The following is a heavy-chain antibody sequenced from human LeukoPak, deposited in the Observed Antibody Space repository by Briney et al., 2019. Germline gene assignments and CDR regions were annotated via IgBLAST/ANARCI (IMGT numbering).Heavy chain of an antibody. Sequence: GGSLRLSCAAPGFAFSTYAMTWVRQAPEKGLQWVSTISTSGRATYYADSVEGRFTISRDNSKNTLYLQMNSLRAADTAVYYCAKARGSSVYEQFDYWGQGTQVTVSP. D-gene: IGHD5/OR15-5a*01. J-gene: IGHJ4*02. CDR2: ISTSGRAT. CDR1: GFAFSTYA. CDR3: AKARGSSVYEQFDY. V-gene: IGHV3-23*01.